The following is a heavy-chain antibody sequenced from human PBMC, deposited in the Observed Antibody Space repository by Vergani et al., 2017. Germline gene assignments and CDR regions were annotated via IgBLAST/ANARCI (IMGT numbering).Heavy chain of an antibody. V-gene: IGHV3-49*04. CDR2: IRSKAYGGTT. Sequence: DVQLVESGGGLVQPGRSLRLSCTASGFTFGDYAMSWVRQAPGKGLEWVGFIRSKAYGGTTEYAASVKGRFTISRDDSKSIAYLQMNSLKTEDTAVYYCTRRVLRLFDPWGQGTLVTVSS. J-gene: IGHJ5*02. CDR1: GFTFGDYA. D-gene: IGHD3-3*01. CDR3: TRRVLRLFDP.